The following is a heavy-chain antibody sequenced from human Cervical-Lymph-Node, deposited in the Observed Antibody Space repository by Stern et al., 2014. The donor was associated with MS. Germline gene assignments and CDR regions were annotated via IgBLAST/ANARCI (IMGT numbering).Heavy chain of an antibody. CDR2: SYASGST. CDR3: ARVRTNWGYWYFDL. CDR1: GGSISSGSYS. J-gene: IGHJ2*01. D-gene: IGHD7-27*01. Sequence: QVQLQESGPGLVKPSQTLSLTCTVSGGSISSGSYSWSWIRQPAGKGRVWIVHSYASGSTNNTPYLKSGVTISVDTSKNQSSLKRSAVTAADTAVYYCARVRTNWGYWYFDLWGRGTLVTVSS. V-gene: IGHV4-61*02.